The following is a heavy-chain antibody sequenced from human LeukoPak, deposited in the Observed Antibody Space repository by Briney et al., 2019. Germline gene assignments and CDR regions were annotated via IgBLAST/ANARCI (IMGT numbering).Heavy chain of an antibody. J-gene: IGHJ6*02. Sequence: HSETLSLTCTVSGGSIALYYWSWIRQPPGKGLDWIGYISYSGSTNYNPSLKSRVTISVDTSKNQFSLKLSSVTAADTAVYYCARESDADGMDVWGQGTTVTVSS. CDR1: GGSIALYY. CDR2: ISYSGST. V-gene: IGHV4-59*01. CDR3: ARESDADGMDV.